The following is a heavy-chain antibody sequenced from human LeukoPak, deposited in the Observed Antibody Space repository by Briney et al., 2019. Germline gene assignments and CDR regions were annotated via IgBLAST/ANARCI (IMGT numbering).Heavy chain of an antibody. V-gene: IGHV1-2*02. Sequence: ASVKVSCKASGYTFTGYYIHWLRQAPGQGLEWMGFINPNSGGTNSAQKFQGRVTMTRDTSISTAYMELSRLTSDDTAVYYCARGGQGRYCSDISCFPFDYWGQGTLVTVSS. CDR3: ARGGQGRYCSDISCFPFDY. CDR2: INPNSGGT. J-gene: IGHJ4*02. D-gene: IGHD2-15*01. CDR1: GYTFTGYY.